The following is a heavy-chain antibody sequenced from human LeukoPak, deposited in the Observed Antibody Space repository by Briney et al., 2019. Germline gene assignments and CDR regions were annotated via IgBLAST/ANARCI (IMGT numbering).Heavy chain of an antibody. CDR1: GYTFTSYY. Sequence: ASVKVSCKASGYTFTSYYMHWMRQAPGQGLEWMGIINPSGGSTSYAQKFQGRVTMTRDTSTSTVYMELSSLRSEDTAVYYCARENVDTATDDWGQGTLVTVSS. V-gene: IGHV1-46*01. J-gene: IGHJ4*02. CDR3: ARENVDTATDD. CDR2: INPSGGST. D-gene: IGHD5-18*01.